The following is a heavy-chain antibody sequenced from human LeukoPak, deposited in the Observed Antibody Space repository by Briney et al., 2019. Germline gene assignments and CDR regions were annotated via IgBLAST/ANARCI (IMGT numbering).Heavy chain of an antibody. V-gene: IGHV3-23*01. Sequence: GGSLRVSCAAPGFTFSTYTMCWVRQTLGEGLEWGSVIEANGGGTTYAVSVRDRFTISRDDSENTLFLQMHSLRGDDTAVYHCAREQFRASGYTSGLWDSWGPGTLVTVSS. D-gene: IGHD6-19*01. CDR2: IEANGGGT. CDR3: AREQFRASGYTSGLWDS. J-gene: IGHJ4*02. CDR1: GFTFSTYT.